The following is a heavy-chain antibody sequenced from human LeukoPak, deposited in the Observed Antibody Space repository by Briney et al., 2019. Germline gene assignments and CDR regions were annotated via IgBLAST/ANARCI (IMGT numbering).Heavy chain of an antibody. V-gene: IGHV3-30*04. CDR3: ARDEQGSGWFGAFDI. Sequence: GRSLRLSCAASGFTFSSYAMHWVRQAPGKGLEWVAVISYDGSNKYYADSVKGRFTISRDNSKNTLYLQMNSLRAEDTAVYYCARDEQGSGWFGAFDIWGQGTMVTASS. CDR1: GFTFSSYA. CDR2: ISYDGSNK. J-gene: IGHJ3*02. D-gene: IGHD6-19*01.